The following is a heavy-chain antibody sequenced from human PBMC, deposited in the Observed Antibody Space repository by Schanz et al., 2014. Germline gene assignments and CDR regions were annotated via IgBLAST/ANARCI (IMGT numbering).Heavy chain of an antibody. D-gene: IGHD2-2*02. CDR3: AKHLYQYNYYGMDV. CDR2: ISGSGDNT. V-gene: IGHV3-23*04. Sequence: EVQLVESGGGLVQPGGSLRLSCAASGFTFSSYAMNWVRQAPGKGLNWVSVISGSGDNTYYADSVKGRFTISRDNSKNTLSLQLNSLRADDTAVYYCAKHLYQYNYYGMDVWGQGTTVTVSS. J-gene: IGHJ6*02. CDR1: GFTFSSYA.